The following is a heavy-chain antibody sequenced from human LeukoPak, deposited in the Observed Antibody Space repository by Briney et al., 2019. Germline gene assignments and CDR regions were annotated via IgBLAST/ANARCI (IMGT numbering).Heavy chain of an antibody. CDR1: GYTXTGYY. CDR3: ARDHPSNTWYDY. V-gene: IGHV1-2*02. CDR2: INPNSGGT. Sequence: GASVKVSCKASGYTXTGYYMHGVRQAPGQGLEWMGWINPNSGGTNYAQKFQGRVTMTRDTSISTAYMELSRLGSDDTAVYYCARDHPSNTWYDYWGQGTLVTVSS. D-gene: IGHD6-13*01. J-gene: IGHJ4*02.